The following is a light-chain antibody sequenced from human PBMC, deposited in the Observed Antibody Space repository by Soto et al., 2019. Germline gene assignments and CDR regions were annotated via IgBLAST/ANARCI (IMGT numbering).Light chain of an antibody. CDR3: SSYTSSSTLPYV. CDR2: DVS. CDR1: SSDVGGYNY. J-gene: IGLJ1*01. Sequence: QSVLTQPASVSGSPGQSITISCTGTSSDVGGYNYVSWYQQHPGKAPKLMIYDVSNRPSGVSYRFSGSKSGNTASLTISGLQAEDEADYYCSSYTSSSTLPYVFGTGTKVTVL. V-gene: IGLV2-14*01.